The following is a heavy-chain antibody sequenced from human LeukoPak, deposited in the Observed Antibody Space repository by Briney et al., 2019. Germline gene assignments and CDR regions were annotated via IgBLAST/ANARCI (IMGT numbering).Heavy chain of an antibody. CDR1: GFTFSSYW. J-gene: IGHJ3*02. V-gene: IGHV3-74*01. Sequence: PGGSPRLSCAASGFTFSSYWMHWVRQVPGKGLVRVSRINSDGSSTSYADSVKGRFTISRDNAKNTLYVQMNSLRAEDTAVYYCSTGSGHAFDIWGRGTMVTVSS. D-gene: IGHD3-10*01. CDR3: STGSGHAFDI. CDR2: INSDGSST.